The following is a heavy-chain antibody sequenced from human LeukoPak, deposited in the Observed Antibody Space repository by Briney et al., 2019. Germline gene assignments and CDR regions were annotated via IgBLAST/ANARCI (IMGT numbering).Heavy chain of an antibody. CDR2: ISSTGGTI. CDR1: GFTFRNYL. Sequence: GGSLRLSCAASGFTFRNYLMNWVRQAPGKGLEWVSFISSTGGTIYYADSVKGRFTISRDNSKNTLYLQMNSLRAEDTAVYYCATDTSYDYVWGSYDWFNYWGQGTLVTVSS. D-gene: IGHD3-16*01. J-gene: IGHJ4*02. V-gene: IGHV3-48*01. CDR3: ATDTSYDYVWGSYDWFNY.